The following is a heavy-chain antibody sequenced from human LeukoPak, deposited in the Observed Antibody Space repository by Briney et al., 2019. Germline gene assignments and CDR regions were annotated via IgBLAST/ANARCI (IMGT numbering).Heavy chain of an antibody. Sequence: PGGSLRLSCAASGFTLGSYGMSWVRQAPGKGLEWVSAISDTGNTYHADSVKGRFTISRDSSKNTLVLQLNMLRPEDGGVYYGVKAPVTPCRGAFCYPFDYWGLGTLVTVSS. CDR1: GFTLGSYG. CDR3: VKAPVTPCRGAFCYPFDY. CDR2: ISDTGNT. V-gene: IGHV3-23*01. J-gene: IGHJ4*02. D-gene: IGHD3-3*02.